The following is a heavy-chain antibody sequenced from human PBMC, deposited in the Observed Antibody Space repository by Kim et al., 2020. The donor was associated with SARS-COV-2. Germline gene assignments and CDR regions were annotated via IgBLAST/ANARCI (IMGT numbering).Heavy chain of an antibody. CDR3: ARAPYYYGSGHYFDY. Sequence: GGSLRLSCAASGFTFSSYGMHWVRQAPGKGLEWVAVIWYDGSNKYYADSVKGRFTISRDNSKNTLYLQMNSLRAEDTAVYYCARAPYYYGSGHYFDYWGQGTLVTVSS. J-gene: IGHJ4*02. CDR1: GFTFSSYG. D-gene: IGHD3-10*01. CDR2: IWYDGSNK. V-gene: IGHV3-33*01.